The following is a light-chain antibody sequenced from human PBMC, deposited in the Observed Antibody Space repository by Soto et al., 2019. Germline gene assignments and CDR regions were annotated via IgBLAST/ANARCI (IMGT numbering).Light chain of an antibody. Sequence: DIQMTQAPSSVSASVGDRVTITCRASQGISSWLAWYQQKPGKAPKLLIYAASNLQSGVPSRFRGRGSGTDLNLTIRSLQPEDFAPYSCPQAKSFPFTFGPGTKVDIK. CDR2: AAS. CDR1: QGISSW. V-gene: IGKV1-12*01. J-gene: IGKJ3*01. CDR3: PQAKSFPFT.